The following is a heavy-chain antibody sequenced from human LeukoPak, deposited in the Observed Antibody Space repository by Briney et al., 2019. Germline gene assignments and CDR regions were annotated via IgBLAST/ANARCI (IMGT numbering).Heavy chain of an antibody. CDR1: GYTFTGYY. V-gene: IGHV1-2*02. CDR2: INPNSGGT. CDR3: ARLQNVVTLHDY. J-gene: IGHJ4*02. D-gene: IGHD2-21*02. Sequence: ASVKVSCKASGYTFTGYYMHWVRQAPGQGLEWMGWINPNSGGTNYAQKFQGRVTMTRDTSISTAYMELRSLRSDDTAVYYCARLQNVVTLHDYWGQGTLVTVSS.